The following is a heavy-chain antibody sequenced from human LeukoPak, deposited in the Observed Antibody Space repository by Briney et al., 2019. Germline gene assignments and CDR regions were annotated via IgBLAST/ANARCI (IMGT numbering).Heavy chain of an antibody. CDR2: IYTSGST. D-gene: IGHD4-17*01. V-gene: IGHV4-4*07. J-gene: IGHJ4*02. CDR3: ARAPYGGNPPFDY. CDR1: GGSISSYY. Sequence: SETLSLTCTVPGGSISSYYWSWIRQPAGKGLEWIGRIYTSGSTNYDPPLKSRVTMSVDTAKHQFSLKLSSVTAPDTAVYYCARAPYGGNPPFDYWGQGTLVTVSS.